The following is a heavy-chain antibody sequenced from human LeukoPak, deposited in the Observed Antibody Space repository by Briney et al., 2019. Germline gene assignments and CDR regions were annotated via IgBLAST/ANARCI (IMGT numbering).Heavy chain of an antibody. J-gene: IGHJ5*02. Sequence: PSETLSLTCAVSGYSISSGYYWGWIRQPPGKGLEWIGSIYHSGSTYYNPSLKSRVTISVDTSKNQFSLKLSSVTAADTAVYYCARRGYDSMWFDPWGQGTLVTVS. CDR2: IYHSGST. D-gene: IGHD3-22*01. CDR3: ARRGYDSMWFDP. CDR1: GYSISSGYY. V-gene: IGHV4-38-2*01.